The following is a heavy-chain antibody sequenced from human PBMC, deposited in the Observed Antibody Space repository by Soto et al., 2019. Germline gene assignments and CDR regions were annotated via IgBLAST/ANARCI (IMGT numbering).Heavy chain of an antibody. CDR2: IYYNGNI. D-gene: IGHD3-9*01. J-gene: IGHJ4*02. CDR3: ATGRVYFGSEY. V-gene: IGHV4-59*01. CDR1: GGSITSYY. Sequence: QVQLQESGPGLVKPLETLSLTCTVPGGSITSYYWSWVRQPPGKGLEWIGYIYYNGNINYNPSLKSRLTISGDTSNNHCSRRLSSVPAADTAVYYCATGRVYFGSEYWGQGTLVTVSS.